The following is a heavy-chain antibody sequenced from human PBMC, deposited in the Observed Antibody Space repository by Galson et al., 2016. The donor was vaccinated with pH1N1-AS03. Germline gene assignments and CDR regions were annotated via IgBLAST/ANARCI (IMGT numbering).Heavy chain of an antibody. Sequence: SLRLSCAASGFTFSNYGIHWVRQAPGKGLEWVAFIRDDGSDRHYAKSVKGRFTISGDNSKGTVYPQMNSLRSEDTATYYCARHQGVAIAARLSGGLDYWGQGTLVTVSS. D-gene: IGHD6-6*01. V-gene: IGHV3-30*02. J-gene: IGHJ4*02. CDR1: GFTFSNYG. CDR3: ARHQGVAIAARLSGGLDY. CDR2: IRDDGSDR.